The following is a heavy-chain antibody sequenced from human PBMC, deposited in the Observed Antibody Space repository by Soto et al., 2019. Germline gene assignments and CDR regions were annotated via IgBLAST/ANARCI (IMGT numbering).Heavy chain of an antibody. D-gene: IGHD1-20*01. J-gene: IGHJ6*02. CDR1: GGSISSGGYY. V-gene: IGHV4-31*03. Sequence: SSETLSLTCTVSGGSISSGGYYWSWIRQHPGKGLEWIGYIYYSGSTYYNPSLKSRVTISVDTSKNQFSLKLSSVTAADTAVYYCARADRGNWNRSNYGMDVWGQGTTVTVSS. CDR3: ARADRGNWNRSNYGMDV. CDR2: IYYSGST.